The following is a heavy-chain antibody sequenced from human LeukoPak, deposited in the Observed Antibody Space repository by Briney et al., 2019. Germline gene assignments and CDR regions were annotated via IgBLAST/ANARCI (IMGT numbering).Heavy chain of an antibody. CDR2: INHSGST. J-gene: IGHJ6*03. CDR3: ASSKYGSGSYYYYMDV. CDR1: GGSFSGYY. D-gene: IGHD3-10*01. V-gene: IGHV4-34*01. Sequence: SETLSLTCAVYGGSFSGYYWSWIRQPPGKGLEWIGEINHSGSTNYNPSLKSRVTISVDTSKNRFSLKLSSVTAADTAVYYCASSKYGSGSYYYYMDVWGKGTTVTVSS.